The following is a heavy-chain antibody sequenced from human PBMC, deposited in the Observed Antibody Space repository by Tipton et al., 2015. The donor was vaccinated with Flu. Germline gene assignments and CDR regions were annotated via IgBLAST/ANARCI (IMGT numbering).Heavy chain of an antibody. CDR3: ARHGDYNDLYSASQKPSGIDY. V-gene: IGHV4-39*01. CDR1: GGSISNLYSY. CDR2: GHYSGST. J-gene: IGHJ4*02. D-gene: IGHD3-3*01. Sequence: TLSLTCTVSGGSISNLYSYWGWIRQPPGKGLEWIGSGHYSGSTYYKPSLKTRLIISVDTSKNQFSLNMSSVTAADTAVYYCARHGDYNDLYSASQKPSGIDYWGQGTLVTVSS.